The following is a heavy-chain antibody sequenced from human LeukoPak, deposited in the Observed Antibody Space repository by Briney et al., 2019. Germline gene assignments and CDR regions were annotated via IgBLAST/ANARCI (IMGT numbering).Heavy chain of an antibody. J-gene: IGHJ5*02. D-gene: IGHD6-13*01. CDR3: ATGGITAAAHNWFDP. CDR2: IIPIFGSA. Sequence: SVKVSCKASGGTFSSYAISWVRQAPGQGLEWMGGIIPIFGSANYAQKFQGRVTITADESTSTAYMELSSLRSEDTAVYYCATGGITAAAHNWFDPWGQGTLVTVSS. V-gene: IGHV1-69*13. CDR1: GGTFSSYA.